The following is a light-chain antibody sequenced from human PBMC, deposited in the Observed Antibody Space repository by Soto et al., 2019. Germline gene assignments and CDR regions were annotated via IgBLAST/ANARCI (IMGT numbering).Light chain of an antibody. CDR3: TVWDDSLRDRL. V-gene: IGLV1-47*01. Sequence: QTVVTQPPSASGTPGQRVTISCSGSSSNIESNYVYWYQQLPGTAPRLLIYRNNQRPSGVPDRFSGSKSGTSASLAISALRSEDEADYYCTVWDDSLRDRLFGGGTKVTVL. CDR1: SSNIESNY. J-gene: IGLJ2*01. CDR2: RNN.